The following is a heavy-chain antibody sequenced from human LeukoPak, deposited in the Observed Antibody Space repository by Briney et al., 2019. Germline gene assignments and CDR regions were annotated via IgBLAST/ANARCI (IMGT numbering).Heavy chain of an antibody. CDR2: IFYTGST. J-gene: IGHJ4*02. V-gene: IGHV4-59*08. Sequence: SETLSLTCTVSGGSTSPFHWSWIRQPPGKELDWIAFIFYTGSTHYNPSLTRRVTISVDTSENQFSLKLTSVTAADTAVYYCARHSGASPHYFDYWGRGTLVTVSS. CDR1: GGSTSPFH. CDR3: ARHSGASPHYFDY. D-gene: IGHD1-26*01.